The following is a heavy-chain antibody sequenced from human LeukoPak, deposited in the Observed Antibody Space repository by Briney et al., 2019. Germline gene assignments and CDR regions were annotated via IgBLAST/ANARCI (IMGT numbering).Heavy chain of an antibody. V-gene: IGHV1-8*01. CDR2: MNPNSGNT. Sequence: GASVKVSCKASGYTFTSYDINWVRQATGQGLEWMGWMNPNSGNTGYAQKLQGRVTMTRNTSISTAYMELSSLRSEGTAVYYCARTLNYYDSSGYYGFDYWGQGTLVTVSS. CDR3: ARTLNYYDSSGYYGFDY. CDR1: GYTFTSYD. J-gene: IGHJ4*02. D-gene: IGHD3-22*01.